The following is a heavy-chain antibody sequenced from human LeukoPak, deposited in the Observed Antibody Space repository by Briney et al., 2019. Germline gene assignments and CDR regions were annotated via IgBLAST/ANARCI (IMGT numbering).Heavy chain of an antibody. CDR2: ISGSGVST. Sequence: GGSLRLSCAASGFSFSSYAMNWVRQAPGKGLEWVSAISGSGVSTYYADSVKGRFTISRDNSKSTLYLQMNSLKAEDTAVYYCARGLTGSFVTTVATGVDYWGQGTLVTVSS. CDR3: ARGLTGSFVTTVATGVDY. CDR1: GFSFSSYA. V-gene: IGHV3-23*01. J-gene: IGHJ4*02. D-gene: IGHD4-17*01.